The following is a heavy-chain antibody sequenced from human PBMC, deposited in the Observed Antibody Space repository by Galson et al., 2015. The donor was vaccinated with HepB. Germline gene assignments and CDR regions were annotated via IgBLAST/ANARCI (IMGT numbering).Heavy chain of an antibody. D-gene: IGHD3-9*01. J-gene: IGHJ6*03. CDR3: AKDSADFDWLSHYYYYYMDV. Sequence: SLRLSCAASGFTFSNYAMSWVRQAPGKGLEWVSAISGSGGSTYYADSVKGRFTISRDNSKNTLYLQMNSLRAEDTAVYYCAKDSADFDWLSHYYYYYMDVWGKGTTVTVSS. CDR2: ISGSGGST. V-gene: IGHV3-23*01. CDR1: GFTFSNYA.